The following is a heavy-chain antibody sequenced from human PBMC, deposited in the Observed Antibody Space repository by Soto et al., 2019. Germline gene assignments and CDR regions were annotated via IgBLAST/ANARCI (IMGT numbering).Heavy chain of an antibody. CDR1: GFTFSSYA. D-gene: IGHD6-25*01. J-gene: IGHJ4*02. CDR2: ISYDGSNK. V-gene: IGHV3-30-3*01. CDR3: ARDSIDPSGPLDY. Sequence: GGSLRLSCAASGFTFSSYAMHWVRQAPGKGLEWVAVISYDGSNKYYADSVKGRFTISRDNSKNTLYLQMNSLRAEDTAVYYCARDSIDPSGPLDYWGQGTLVTVSS.